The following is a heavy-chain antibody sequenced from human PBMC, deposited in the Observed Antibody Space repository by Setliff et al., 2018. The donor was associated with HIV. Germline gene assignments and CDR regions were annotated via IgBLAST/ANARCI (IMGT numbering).Heavy chain of an antibody. J-gene: IGHJ4*01. V-gene: IGHV4-38-2*02. CDR1: GYFVAGGYY. Sequence: LSLTCTVSGYFVAGGYYWGWIRQSPGKGLEWIGNIFHSGTTYYNPSLRSRITISVDTSKNQFFLNMTSVTAADTAVYYCVRAPPGIQLLASTNGPYYFDYWGHGTLVTRLL. D-gene: IGHD1-1*01. CDR3: VRAPPGIQLLASTNGPYYFDY. CDR2: IFHSGTT.